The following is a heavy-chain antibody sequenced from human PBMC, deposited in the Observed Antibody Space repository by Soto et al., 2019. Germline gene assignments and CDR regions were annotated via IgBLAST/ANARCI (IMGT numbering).Heavy chain of an antibody. J-gene: IGHJ4*02. CDR2: ISANGGRT. CDR3: ERITNTGITVFYFDY. Sequence: PGGSLRLSCAASGFTFSSYAMTWVRQAPGKGLEWVSGISANGGRTYYADSVKGRFTISRDSSENTVFLQMNSLRAEDTAVYYCERITNTGITVFYFDYWCQGSLVNVSS. D-gene: IGHD3-3*01. V-gene: IGHV3-23*01. CDR1: GFTFSSYA.